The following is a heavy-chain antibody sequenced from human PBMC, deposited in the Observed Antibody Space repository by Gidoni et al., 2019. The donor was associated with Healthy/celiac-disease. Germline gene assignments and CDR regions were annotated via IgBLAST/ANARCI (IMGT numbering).Heavy chain of an antibody. CDR1: GGSFSGYY. CDR2: INHSGST. J-gene: IGHJ4*02. D-gene: IGHD6-19*01. CDR3: ARRRQWLTRPYYFDY. V-gene: IGHV4-34*01. Sequence: QVQLQQWGAVLLKPSETLSLTCAVYGGSFSGYYWSWIRQPPGKGLEWIGEINHSGSTNYNPSLKSRVTISVDTSKNQFSLKLSSVTAADTAVYYCARRRQWLTRPYYFDYWGQGTLVTVSS.